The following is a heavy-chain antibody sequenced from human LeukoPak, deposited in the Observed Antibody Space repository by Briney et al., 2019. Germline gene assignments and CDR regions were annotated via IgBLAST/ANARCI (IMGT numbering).Heavy chain of an antibody. CDR2: INPNSGGT. V-gene: IGHV1-2*02. J-gene: IGHJ6*03. CDR3: ARAYDFWSGFPPPNYYYYMDV. D-gene: IGHD3-3*01. Sequence: ASVNVSCTASGYTFTGYYMHWVRQAPGQGLEWMGWINPNSGGTNYAQKFQGRVTMTRDTSISTAYMELSRLRSDDTAVYYCARAYDFWSGFPPPNYYYYMDVWGKGTTVTVSS. CDR1: GYTFTGYY.